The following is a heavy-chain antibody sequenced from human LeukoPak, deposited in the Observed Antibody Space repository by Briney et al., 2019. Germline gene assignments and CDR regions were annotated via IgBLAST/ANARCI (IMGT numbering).Heavy chain of an antibody. CDR3: ARGGDDVVVVVAAMGSLGWFDP. V-gene: IGHV4-34*01. Sequence: SETLSLTCAVYGGSLSGYYWSWIRQPPGKGLEWIGEINHSGSTNYNPSLKSRVTISVDTSKNQFSLKLSSVTAADTAVYYCARGGDDVVVVVAAMGSLGWFDPWGQGTLVTVSS. CDR2: INHSGST. D-gene: IGHD2-15*01. CDR1: GGSLSGYY. J-gene: IGHJ5*02.